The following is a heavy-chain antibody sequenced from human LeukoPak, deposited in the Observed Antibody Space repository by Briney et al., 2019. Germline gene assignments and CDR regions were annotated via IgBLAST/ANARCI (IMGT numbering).Heavy chain of an antibody. CDR3: AKAPKPYYYYYMDV. V-gene: IGHV3-9*01. D-gene: IGHD1-14*01. J-gene: IGHJ6*03. Sequence: SLRLSCAASGFTFDDYAMHWVRQAPGKGLEWVSGISWNSGSIGYADSVKGRFTISRDNAKNSLYLQMNSLRAEDTALYYCAKAPKPYYYYYMDVWGKGTTVTVSS. CDR2: ISWNSGSI. CDR1: GFTFDDYA.